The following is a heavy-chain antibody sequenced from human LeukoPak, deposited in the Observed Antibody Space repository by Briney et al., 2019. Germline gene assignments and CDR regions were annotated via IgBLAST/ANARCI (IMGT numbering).Heavy chain of an antibody. CDR3: ARGGGTYWADH. J-gene: IGHJ1*01. CDR2: INTDNGQT. CDR1: GYIFIGYG. V-gene: IGHV1-18*01. Sequence: ASVKVSCKASGYIFIGYGLSWVRQAPGQGLEWMGWINTDNGQTDFAQKFRDRIIMTTDTSTSTAYLEVTSLRSDDTAVYYCARGGGTYWADHWGQGTLVTVSS. D-gene: IGHD1-26*01.